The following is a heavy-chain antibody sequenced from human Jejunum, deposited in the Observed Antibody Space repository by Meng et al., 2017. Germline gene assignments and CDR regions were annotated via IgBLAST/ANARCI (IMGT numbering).Heavy chain of an antibody. CDR1: GIPVSSNY. J-gene: IGHJ4*01. CDR2: IYSGGNT. CDR3: VRGRYSAIHSKEYFDY. D-gene: IGHD5-12*01. V-gene: IGHV3-53*01. Sequence: LPCAASGIPVSSNYISLVRQAPGKGLEWVSFIYSGGNTYYADSVKGRFTVSRDNSKNTMYIQMNSLTAEDTAVYYCVRGRYSAIHSKEYFDYWGQGTTVTVSS.